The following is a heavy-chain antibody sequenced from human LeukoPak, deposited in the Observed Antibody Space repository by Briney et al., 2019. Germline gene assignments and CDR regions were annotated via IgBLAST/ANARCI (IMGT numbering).Heavy chain of an antibody. J-gene: IGHJ4*02. CDR2: INHSGST. CDR3: ARQGGYDFAAPDY. V-gene: IGHV4-34*01. Sequence: PSETLSLTCAVYGGSFSPYYWTWIRQPPGKGLEWIGEINHSGSTNYNPSLKSRVTISVDTSKNQFSLRLSSVTAADTAVYYCARQGGYDFAAPDYWGQGTLVTVSS. D-gene: IGHD5-12*01. CDR1: GGSFSPYY.